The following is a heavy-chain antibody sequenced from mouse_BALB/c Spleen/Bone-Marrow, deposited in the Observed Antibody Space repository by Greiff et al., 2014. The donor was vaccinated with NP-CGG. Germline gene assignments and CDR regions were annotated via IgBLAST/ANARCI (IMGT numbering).Heavy chain of an antibody. D-gene: IGHD2-3*01. Sequence: VQLKDSGGGLVQPGGSLKLSCATSGFTFSDYYMYWGRQTPEKRLEWVAYISNGGGSTYYPDTVKGRFTISRDNAKNTLYLQMSRLKSEDTAMYYCARPLYDGYYVAYWGQGTLVTVSA. CDR2: ISNGGGST. CDR3: ARPLYDGYYVAY. J-gene: IGHJ3*01. V-gene: IGHV5-12*02. CDR1: GFTFSDYY.